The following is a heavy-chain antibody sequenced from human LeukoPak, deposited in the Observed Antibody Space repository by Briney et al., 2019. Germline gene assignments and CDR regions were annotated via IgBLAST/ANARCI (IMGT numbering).Heavy chain of an antibody. CDR2: ISSSGSTI. J-gene: IGHJ2*01. V-gene: IGHV3-11*01. CDR1: GFTFSDYY. Sequence: GGSLRLSCAASGFTFSDYYMSWIRQAPGKGLEWVSYISSSGSTIYYADSEKGRFTISRDNAKNSLYLQMNSLRAEDTAVYYCARDGRYFRYWYFDLWGRGTLVTVSS. D-gene: IGHD3-9*01. CDR3: ARDGRYFRYWYFDL.